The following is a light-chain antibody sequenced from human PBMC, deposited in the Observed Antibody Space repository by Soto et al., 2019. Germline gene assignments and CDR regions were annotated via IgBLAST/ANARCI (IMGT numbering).Light chain of an antibody. V-gene: IGKV4-1*01. Sequence: DIVMTQSPDSLAVSLGERATINCKSSQSVLYSANNKNYLAWYQQKPGQPPKLLTYWASTQESGVTDRFSGSGSGTDFTLTISSLQAEDVAVYYCQQYYTTPLTFGGGTKVAIK. CDR3: QQYYTTPLT. CDR2: WAS. CDR1: QSVLYSANNKNY. J-gene: IGKJ4*01.